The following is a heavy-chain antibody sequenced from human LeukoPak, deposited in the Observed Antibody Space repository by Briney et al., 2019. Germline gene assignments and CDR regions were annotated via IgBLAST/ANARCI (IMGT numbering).Heavy chain of an antibody. CDR3: AKGGQYYYDSSGLDY. CDR2: ISYDGSNK. D-gene: IGHD3-22*01. V-gene: IGHV3-30*18. Sequence: PGGSLRLSCAASGFTFSKYRMHWVRQAPGKGLEWVAVISYDGSNKYYADSVKGRFTISRDNSKNTLYLQMNSLRAEDTAVYYCAKGGQYYYDSSGLDYWGQGTLVTVSS. J-gene: IGHJ4*02. CDR1: GFTFSKYR.